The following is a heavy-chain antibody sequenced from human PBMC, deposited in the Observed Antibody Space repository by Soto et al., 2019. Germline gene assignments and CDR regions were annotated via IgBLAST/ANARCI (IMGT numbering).Heavy chain of an antibody. CDR1: RFSFCSYS. CDR2: ISYDGSNK. CDR3: AKDYYYDSSGRLPFDY. J-gene: IGHJ4*01. D-gene: IGHD3-22*01. Sequence: WVSLRLARAACRFSFCSYSMHWVRQAPGKGLEWVAVISYDGSNKYYADSVKGRFTISRDNSKNTLYLQMNSLRAEDTAVYYCAKDYYYDSSGRLPFDYRGHGTLVTVSS. V-gene: IGHV3-30-3*01.